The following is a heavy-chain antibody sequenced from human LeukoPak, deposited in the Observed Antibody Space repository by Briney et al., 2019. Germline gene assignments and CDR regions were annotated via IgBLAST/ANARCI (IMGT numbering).Heavy chain of an antibody. Sequence: PGGSLRLSCAPSGFPFSIYEMNCVPHAPGKGRVGVSYISSSGSNIYYADSVKGGFTISRDNDKSSLYLQMNSLRAEDTDVYYCAELGIPMIGGVWGKGTTVTICS. D-gene: IGHD3-22*01. CDR3: AELGIPMIGGV. V-gene: IGHV3-48*03. CDR1: GFPFSIYE. CDR2: ISSSGSNI. J-gene: IGHJ6*01.